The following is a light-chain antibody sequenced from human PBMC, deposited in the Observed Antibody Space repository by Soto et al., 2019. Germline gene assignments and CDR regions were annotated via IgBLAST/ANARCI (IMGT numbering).Light chain of an antibody. CDR3: QQYGSSPKLT. V-gene: IGKV3-20*01. CDR1: QSVSSRY. CDR2: GAS. Sequence: EIVLTQSPGTLSLSPGERATLSCRASQSVSSRYFAWYQQKPGQAPRLLIYGASSRATGIPDRFSGSGSGTDFTLTISSLETEDFAVYYCQQYGSSPKLTFGGGTKVEIK. J-gene: IGKJ4*01.